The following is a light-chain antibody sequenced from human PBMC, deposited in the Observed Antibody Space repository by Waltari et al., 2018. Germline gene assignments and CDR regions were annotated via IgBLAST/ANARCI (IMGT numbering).Light chain of an antibody. J-gene: IGKJ1*01. Sequence: EIVLTQSPGTLSLSLGERATVSCRTSQSVSRALAWYQQKPDQAPRLLIYGASTRATGIPDMFSGSGSGTDFSLTISRLEPDDFAVYYCQHYLRLPVTFGQGTTVEI. CDR2: GAS. V-gene: IGKV3-20*01. CDR3: QHYLRLPVT. CDR1: QSVSRA.